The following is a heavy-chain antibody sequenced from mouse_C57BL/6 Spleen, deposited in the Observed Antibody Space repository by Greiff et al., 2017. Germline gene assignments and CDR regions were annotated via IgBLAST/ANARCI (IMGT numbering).Heavy chain of an antibody. D-gene: IGHD4-1*01. Sequence: QVHVKQSGAELARPGASVKMSCKASGYTFTSYTMHWVKQRPGQGLEWIGYINPSSGYTKYNQKFKDKATLTADKSSSTAYMQLSSLTSEDSAVYYCARREGPGTSWFAYWGQGTLVTVSA. CDR3: ARREGPGTSWFAY. J-gene: IGHJ3*01. CDR2: INPSSGYT. V-gene: IGHV1-4*01. CDR1: GYTFTSYT.